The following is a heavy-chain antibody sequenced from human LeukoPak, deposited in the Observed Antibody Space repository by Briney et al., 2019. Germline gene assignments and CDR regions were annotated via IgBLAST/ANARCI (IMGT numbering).Heavy chain of an antibody. Sequence: PSETLSLTCTVSGGSITSSNYYWGWIRQPAGKGREWIVSIFESGSTYYNSSLRRRSTISADTFKTQCSRKLGAVTAADTAVYYCARLQYRGYSYGLIDFWGQGALVTVSS. D-gene: IGHD5-18*01. V-gene: IGHV4-39*01. J-gene: IGHJ4*02. CDR3: ARLQYRGYSYGLIDF. CDR2: IFESGST. CDR1: GGSITSSNYY.